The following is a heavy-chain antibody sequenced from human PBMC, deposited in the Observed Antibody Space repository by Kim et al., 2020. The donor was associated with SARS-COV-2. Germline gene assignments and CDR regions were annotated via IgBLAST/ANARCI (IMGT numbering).Heavy chain of an antibody. Sequence: SETLSLTCTASGVSISSSSYYWGWIRQPPGKGLEWIGSIYYSGSTYYNPSLKSRVTISVDTSKNQFPLKLSSVTAADTAVYYCARLPRPPYYGSGSDRINPYWGQGTLVTVSS. CDR1: GVSISSSSYY. J-gene: IGHJ4*02. V-gene: IGHV4-39*01. CDR2: IYYSGST. CDR3: ARLPRPPYYGSGSDRINPY. D-gene: IGHD3-10*01.